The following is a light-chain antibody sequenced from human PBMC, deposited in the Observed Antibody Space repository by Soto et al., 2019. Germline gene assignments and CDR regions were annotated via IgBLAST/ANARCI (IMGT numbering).Light chain of an antibody. Sequence: DIQMTQPPSTLSASVGDRATISYRASQSISSRLAWYQQKPGKAPKRLIYKASSLESGVPSRFSGSGSGTELTLTISSLQPDDFATDYCQQYNSYPWTFGQGTRVDIK. CDR2: KAS. CDR3: QQYNSYPWT. J-gene: IGKJ1*01. V-gene: IGKV1-5*03. CDR1: QSISSR.